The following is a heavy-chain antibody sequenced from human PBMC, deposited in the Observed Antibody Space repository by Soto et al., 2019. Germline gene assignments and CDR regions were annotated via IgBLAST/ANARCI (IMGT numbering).Heavy chain of an antibody. CDR3: ASAPYYYYDSSGYWDI. CDR2: IIPILGIA. V-gene: IGHV1-69*02. Sequence: SVKVSCKASGGTFSSYTISWVRQAPGLGLEWMGRIIPILGIANYAQKFQGRVTITADKSTSTAYMELSSLRSEDTAVYYCASAPYYYYDSSGYWDIWGQGTMVTVSS. CDR1: GGTFSSYT. D-gene: IGHD3-22*01. J-gene: IGHJ3*02.